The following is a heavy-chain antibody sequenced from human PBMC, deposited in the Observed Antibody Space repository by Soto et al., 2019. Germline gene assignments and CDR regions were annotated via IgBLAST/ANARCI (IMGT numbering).Heavy chain of an antibody. CDR2: INHSGST. Sequence: PSETLYLTCAVYGGSFSGYYWSWIRQPPGKGLEWIGEINHSGSTNYNPSLKSRVTISVDTSKNQFSLKLSSVTAADTAVYYCARLYSSGWWYFDYWGQGTLVTVSS. D-gene: IGHD6-19*01. CDR3: ARLYSSGWWYFDY. J-gene: IGHJ4*02. V-gene: IGHV4-34*01. CDR1: GGSFSGYY.